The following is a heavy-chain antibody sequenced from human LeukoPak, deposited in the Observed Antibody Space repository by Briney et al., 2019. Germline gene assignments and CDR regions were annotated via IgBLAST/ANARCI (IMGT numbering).Heavy chain of an antibody. CDR1: GGSFSGYY. D-gene: IGHD2-2*01. CDR3: ARGRGYCSSTSCSKRYYFDY. CDR2: INHSGST. J-gene: IGHJ4*02. V-gene: IGHV4-34*01. Sequence: SETLSLTCAVYGGSFSGYYWSWTRQPPGKGLEWIGEINHSGSTNYNPSLKSRVTISVDTSKNQFSLKLSSVAAADTAVYYCARGRGYCSSTSCSKRYYFDYWGQGTLVTVSS.